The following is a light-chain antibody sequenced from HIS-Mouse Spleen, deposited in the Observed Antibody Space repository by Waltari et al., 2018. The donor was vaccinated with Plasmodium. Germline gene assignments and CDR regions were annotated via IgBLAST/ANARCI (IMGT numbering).Light chain of an antibody. CDR2: QDS. CDR1: KLGVKY. Sequence: SYELTQPPSVSVSPGQTASIPCTGDKLGVKYACWYQQKPGHSPVLVIYQDSKRPSGIPERFSGSNSGNTATLTISGTQAMDEADYYCQAWDSSTVVFGGGTKLTVL. CDR3: QAWDSSTVV. V-gene: IGLV3-1*01. J-gene: IGLJ2*01.